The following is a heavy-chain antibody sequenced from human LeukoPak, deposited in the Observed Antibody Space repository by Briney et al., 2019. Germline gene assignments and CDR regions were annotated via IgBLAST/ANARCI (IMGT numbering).Heavy chain of an antibody. V-gene: IGHV4-34*01. D-gene: IGHD2-2*01. CDR1: GGSFSGYY. CDR3: ARKFPQIGYCSSSSCPGAFDI. J-gene: IGHJ3*02. Sequence: SETLSLTCAVYGGSFSGYYWSWIRQPPGKGLEWIGSVYYSGTTYSHPSLKSRVTITIDTSENQFSLNLSSVTAADTAVHYCARKFPQIGYCSSSSCPGAFDIWGQGTMVTVSS. CDR2: VYYSGTT.